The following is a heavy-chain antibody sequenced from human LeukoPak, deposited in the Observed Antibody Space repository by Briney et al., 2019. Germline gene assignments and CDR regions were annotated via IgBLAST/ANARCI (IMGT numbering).Heavy chain of an antibody. J-gene: IGHJ6*02. V-gene: IGHV3-23*01. Sequence: PGGSLRLSCAASGFTFSSYAMTWVRQAPGKGLEWVSTVSTSGGGTYYADSVKGRFTISRDNSKNTLYLQMNSLRAEDTAVYYFAKERLSEDGHSNAMHVWGQGTMVTVSS. CDR1: GFTFSSYA. CDR3: AKERLSEDGHSNAMHV. D-gene: IGHD6-13*01. CDR2: VSTSGGGT.